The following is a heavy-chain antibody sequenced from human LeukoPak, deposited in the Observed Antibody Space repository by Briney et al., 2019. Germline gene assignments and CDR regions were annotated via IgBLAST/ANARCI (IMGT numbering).Heavy chain of an antibody. J-gene: IGHJ4*02. D-gene: IGHD6-19*01. V-gene: IGHV1-3*01. CDR3: ARDLGIAVAGEYYFDY. Sequence: AASVKVSCKASGYTFTSYAMHWVRQAPGQRLEWMGWINAGNGNTKYSQKFQGRVTITRDTSASTAYMELSSLRSEDTAVYYCARDLGIAVAGEYYFDYWGQGTLVTVSS. CDR1: GYTFTSYA. CDR2: INAGNGNT.